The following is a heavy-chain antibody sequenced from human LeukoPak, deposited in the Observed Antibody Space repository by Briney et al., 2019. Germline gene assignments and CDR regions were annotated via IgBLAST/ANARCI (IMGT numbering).Heavy chain of an antibody. CDR3: VRGGLIVVLTSTSTQATPFDS. D-gene: IGHD2-21*02. J-gene: IGHJ4*02. V-gene: IGHV1-69*13. Sequence: ASVKVSCKASGGTFSSDALSWVRQAPGLGLEWMGGIIPGFGTVNYAQKFKDRLTLTADDSTSTAYMALSSLTSEDTAVYFCVRGGLIVVLTSTSTQATPFDSWGQGTLVTVSS. CDR1: GGTFSSDA. CDR2: IIPGFGTV.